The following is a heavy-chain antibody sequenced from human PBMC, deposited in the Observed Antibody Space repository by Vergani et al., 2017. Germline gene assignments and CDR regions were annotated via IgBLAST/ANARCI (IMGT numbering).Heavy chain of an antibody. CDR2: IYSTGST. CDR3: ARVMYRDEASTGYRLEGMDI. Sequence: QVQLQESGPGLVKPSETLSLTCTVSGGSISSYYWSWIRQPPGKGLEWIGYIYSTGSTNYNPSLNSRVTMSVDTSKNQFSLKLRSVTAADTAVYFCARVMYRDEASTGYRLEGMDIWGQGTTATISS. V-gene: IGHV4-59*01. D-gene: IGHD3-9*01. J-gene: IGHJ6*02. CDR1: GGSISSYY.